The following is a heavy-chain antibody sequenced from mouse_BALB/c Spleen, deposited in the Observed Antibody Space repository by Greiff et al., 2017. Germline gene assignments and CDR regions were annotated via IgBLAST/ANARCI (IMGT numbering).Heavy chain of an antibody. Sequence: EVMLVESGGGLVQPGGSRKLSCAASGFTFSSFGMHWVRQAPEKGLEWVAYISSGSSTIYYADTVKGRFTISRDNPKNTLFLQMTSLRSEDTAMYYCARDFSSSYAMDYWGQGTSVTVSS. J-gene: IGHJ4*01. CDR1: GFTFSSFG. D-gene: IGHD1-1*01. CDR2: ISSGSSTI. V-gene: IGHV5-17*02. CDR3: ARDFSSSYAMDY.